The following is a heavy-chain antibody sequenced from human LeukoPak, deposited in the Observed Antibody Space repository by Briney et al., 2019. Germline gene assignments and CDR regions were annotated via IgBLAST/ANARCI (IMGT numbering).Heavy chain of an antibody. Sequence: GASVKVSCKASGYTFTSYDINWVRQATGQGLEWMGWMNPNSGNTGYAQKFQGRVTMTRDTSTSTVYMELSSLRSEDTAVYYCARDRDGYSYGVDCWGQGILVTVSS. CDR1: GYTFTSYD. D-gene: IGHD5-18*01. CDR2: MNPNSGNT. J-gene: IGHJ4*02. V-gene: IGHV1-8*01. CDR3: ARDRDGYSYGVDC.